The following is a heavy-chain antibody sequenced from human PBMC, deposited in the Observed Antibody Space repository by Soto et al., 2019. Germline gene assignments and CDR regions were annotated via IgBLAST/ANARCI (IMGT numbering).Heavy chain of an antibody. Sequence: EVQLVESGGGLVQPGKSLRLSCAASGFAFTSSAMAWVRQAPGKGLQWVSAITVAGGGTYYADSVKGRFTISRDNSKNTLFLQMNSLRAEDTALYFCAKWHPSPKMGVATHWGQGTLVSVSS. CDR2: ITVAGGGT. J-gene: IGHJ4*02. CDR3: AKWHPSPKMGVATH. D-gene: IGHD1-26*01. V-gene: IGHV3-23*04. CDR1: GFAFTSSA.